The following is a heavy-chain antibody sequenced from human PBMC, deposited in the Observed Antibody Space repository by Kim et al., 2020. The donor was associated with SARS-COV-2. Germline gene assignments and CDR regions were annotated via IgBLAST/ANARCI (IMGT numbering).Heavy chain of an antibody. J-gene: IGHJ4*02. D-gene: IGHD4-17*01. Sequence: SETLSLTCTVSGASVSSDIYYWSWIRQPPGKGLEYIGYLFHTGSTHYKPSLKSRVTMSVDTSKNQFSLHLRSVTAADAAVYYCARMKGGRLLFDYWGQGTLVNVSS. CDR3: ARMKGGRLLFDY. CDR2: LFHTGST. V-gene: IGHV4-61*01. CDR1: GASVSSDIYY.